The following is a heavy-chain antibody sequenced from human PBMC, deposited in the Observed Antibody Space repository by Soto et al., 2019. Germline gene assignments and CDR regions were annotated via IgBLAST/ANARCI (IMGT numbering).Heavy chain of an antibody. V-gene: IGHV4-59*01. CDR1: GGSISSYY. J-gene: IGHJ6*01. CDR2: IYYTGST. CDR3: ARTLHIYNYYGMDV. Sequence: QVQLQEAGPGLVKPSETLSLTCTVSGGSISSYYWSWIRQPPGKGLEWIGYIYYTGSTNYNPPLKRRFTISVDTSKNQFSLKLSSVTAADTAVYYCARTLHIYNYYGMDVWGQGTTVTVSS.